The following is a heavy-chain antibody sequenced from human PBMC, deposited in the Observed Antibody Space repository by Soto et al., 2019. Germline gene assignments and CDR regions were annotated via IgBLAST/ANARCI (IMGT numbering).Heavy chain of an antibody. CDR3: ARDLLDCIVGSSCIYYYMDV. CDR2: INAGNGNT. CDR1: GYTFTSYA. D-gene: IGHD2-15*01. Sequence: DSVKVSCKASGYTFTSYAMHWVRQAPGQRLEWMGWINAGNGNTKYSQKFQGRVTITRDTSASTAYMELSSLRSEDTAVYYCARDLLDCIVGSSCIYYYMDVWCKGITVSVS. V-gene: IGHV1-3*01. J-gene: IGHJ6*03.